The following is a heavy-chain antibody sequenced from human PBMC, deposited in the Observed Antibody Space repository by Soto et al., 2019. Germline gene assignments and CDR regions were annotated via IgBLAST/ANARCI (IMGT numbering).Heavy chain of an antibody. D-gene: IGHD3-22*01. CDR1: GYTFTGYY. Sequence: ASVKVSCKASGYTFTGYYIHWVRQAPGQGLEWMGWINPNSGGTNYAQKFQGWVTMTRDTSISTAYMELSRLRSDDTAVYYCARAHYYDSNWFDPWGQGTLVTVSS. V-gene: IGHV1-2*04. CDR2: INPNSGGT. CDR3: ARAHYYDSNWFDP. J-gene: IGHJ5*02.